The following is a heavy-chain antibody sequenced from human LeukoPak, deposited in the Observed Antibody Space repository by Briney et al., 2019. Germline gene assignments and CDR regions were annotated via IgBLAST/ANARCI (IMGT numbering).Heavy chain of an antibody. J-gene: IGHJ4*02. CDR1: GLTVSSNY. D-gene: IGHD3-10*02. CDR2: IYSGGST. CDR3: ARALNYVSDY. Sequence: GGSLRLSCAAPGLTVSSNYMSWVRQAPGKGLEWVSVIYSGGSTYYADSVKGRFTISRDNSKNTLYLQMNSLRAEDTAVYYCARALNYVSDYWGQGTLVTVSS. V-gene: IGHV3-53*05.